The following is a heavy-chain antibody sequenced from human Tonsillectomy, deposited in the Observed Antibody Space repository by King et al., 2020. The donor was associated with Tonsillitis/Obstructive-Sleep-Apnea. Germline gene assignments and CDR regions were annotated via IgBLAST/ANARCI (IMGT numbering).Heavy chain of an antibody. CDR2: ISGFNGNT. D-gene: IGHD2-15*01. J-gene: IGHJ2*01. Sequence: HVQLVESGAEVKKPGASVKVSCKASGYIFTSYGISWVRQAPGRGLEWMGWISGFNGNTNYAQKLQGRVTMTIDTSTNTAYMELRSLRSDDTAVYYCARVATRWYFDLWGRGTLITVSS. V-gene: IGHV1-18*01. CDR1: GYIFTSYG. CDR3: ARVATRWYFDL.